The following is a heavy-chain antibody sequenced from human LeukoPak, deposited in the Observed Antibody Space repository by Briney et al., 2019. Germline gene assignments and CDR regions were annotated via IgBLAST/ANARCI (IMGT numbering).Heavy chain of an antibody. CDR1: GFTFSSYA. CDR3: ANSPGLRFLEWLPS. D-gene: IGHD3-3*01. J-gene: IGHJ5*02. CDR2: ISGSGGST. Sequence: GGSLRLSCAASGFTFSSYAMSWVRQAPGKGLEWVSAISGSGGSTYYADSVKGRFTISGDNSKNTLYLQMNSLRAEDTAVYYCANSPGLRFLEWLPSWGQGTLVTVSS. V-gene: IGHV3-23*01.